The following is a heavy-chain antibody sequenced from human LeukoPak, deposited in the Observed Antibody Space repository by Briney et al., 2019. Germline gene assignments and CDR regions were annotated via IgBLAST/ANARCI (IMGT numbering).Heavy chain of an antibody. Sequence: ATVKVSCKPFGYTFTGDYLHWVRQAPGQAPEWMGWINPNTGATMYAQRFQDRVTMSRDTSIDKAYMDLRSLRADDTARCYCARDRVGSGWPRPFYFEFWGQGTLVTVSS. D-gene: IGHD6-19*01. V-gene: IGHV1-2*02. J-gene: IGHJ4*02. CDR3: ARDRVGSGWPRPFYFEF. CDR1: GYTFTGDY. CDR2: INPNTGAT.